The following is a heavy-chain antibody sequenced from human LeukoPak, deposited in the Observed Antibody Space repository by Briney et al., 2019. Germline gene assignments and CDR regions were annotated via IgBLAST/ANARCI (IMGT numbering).Heavy chain of an antibody. CDR2: ISAYNGNT. CDR1: GYTFTSYG. J-gene: IGHJ5*02. Sequence: GASVKLSCKASGYTFTSYGISWVRQAPGQGLEWMGWISAYNGNTNYAQKLQGRVTMTTDTSTSTAYMELRSLRSDDTAVYYCARAPLTGTTIGWFDPWGQGTLVTVSS. V-gene: IGHV1-18*01. D-gene: IGHD1-7*01. CDR3: ARAPLTGTTIGWFDP.